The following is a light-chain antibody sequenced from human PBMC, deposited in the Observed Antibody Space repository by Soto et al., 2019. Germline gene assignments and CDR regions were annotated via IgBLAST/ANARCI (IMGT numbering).Light chain of an antibody. CDR3: QQSNSFPLT. Sequence: DIQMTQSPSSVSASVGDRVTITCRASQGISSRLAWYQQKPGKAPNLLIYAASSLQSGVPSRFSGSGSETDLTLTICSLQPEDFATYYCQQSNSFPLTFGGGTKVEIK. CDR1: QGISSR. V-gene: IGKV1-12*01. CDR2: AAS. J-gene: IGKJ4*01.